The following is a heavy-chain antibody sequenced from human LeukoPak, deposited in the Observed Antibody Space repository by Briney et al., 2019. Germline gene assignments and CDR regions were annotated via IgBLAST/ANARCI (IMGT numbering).Heavy chain of an antibody. CDR2: INSVGNG. CDR3: ARRGMHLGDKHAMDV. D-gene: IGHD3-10*01. CDR1: GFTCRSYD. V-gene: IGHV3-13*01. J-gene: IGHJ6*02. Sequence: GGSLRLSCVASGFTCRSYDMYWVRQVIGKGPEWVSVINSVGNGFYPDSVKGRFTVSRDDARNSLYLQMNSLRAGDTAVYYCARRGMHLGDKHAMDVWGQGTTVTVSS.